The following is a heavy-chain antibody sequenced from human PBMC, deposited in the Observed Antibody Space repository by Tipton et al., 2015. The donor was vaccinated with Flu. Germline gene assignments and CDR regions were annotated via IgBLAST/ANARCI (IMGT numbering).Heavy chain of an antibody. J-gene: IGHJ4*02. V-gene: IGHV4-38-2*01. CDR3: ASGYKSGWFLY. D-gene: IGHD3-3*01. Sequence: TLSLTCSVSGYPNDNGYYCGWVRQSLGKGLEWIGSMYHSGSIYSNPSLKGRVTISLDTSKNQFSLRLSSVTASDTALYYCASGYKSGWFLYWGQGTLVTVSS. CDR1: GYPNDNGYY. CDR2: MYHSGSI.